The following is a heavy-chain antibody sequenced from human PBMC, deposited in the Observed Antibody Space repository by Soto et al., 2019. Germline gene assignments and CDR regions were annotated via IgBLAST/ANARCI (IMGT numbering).Heavy chain of an antibody. CDR2: IKFDGSEK. CDR3: VKDGGYCSSSTCYAPRNHYFDS. V-gene: IGHV3-7*03. Sequence: XGSLRLSCAASGFTFSDYWMSWVRQAAGKGPEWVANIKFDGSEKQYVDSVRGRFTISRDNSRSSLSLQMNSLRAGETAVYYCVKDGGYCSSSTCYAPRNHYFDSWGQGTLVTVSS. CDR1: GFTFSDYW. J-gene: IGHJ4*02. D-gene: IGHD2-2*01.